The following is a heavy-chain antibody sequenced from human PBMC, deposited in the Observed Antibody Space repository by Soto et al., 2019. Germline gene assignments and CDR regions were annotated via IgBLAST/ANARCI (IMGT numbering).Heavy chain of an antibody. Sequence: QVQLVESGGGVVQPGRSLRLSCAASGFTFSDYGMHWVRQTPGKGLEWVAVIWHDGNEKYYADSAKGRFTVSRDNSKNTLYLQMNSLRAEDTALYYCAREFGEYGNYRFDPWGQGTRVAVSS. J-gene: IGHJ5*02. V-gene: IGHV3-33*01. CDR1: GFTFSDYG. CDR3: AREFGEYGNYRFDP. CDR2: IWHDGNEK. D-gene: IGHD3-10*01.